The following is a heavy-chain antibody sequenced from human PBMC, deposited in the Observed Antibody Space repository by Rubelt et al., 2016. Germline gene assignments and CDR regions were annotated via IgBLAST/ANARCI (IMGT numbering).Heavy chain of an antibody. D-gene: IGHD6-13*01. J-gene: IGHJ4*02. CDR2: IIPIFGTA. CDR3: ARRQQLGPFDY. Sequence: QVQLVQSGAEVKKPGSSVMVSCKASGGTFRSYAISWVRQAPGQGLEWMGGIIPIFGTATYAQKFQGSVTIIADESTSTSYMERSSLRSEDTAVYCCARRQQLGPFDYWGQGTLVTVSS. CDR1: GGTFRSYA. V-gene: IGHV1-69*01.